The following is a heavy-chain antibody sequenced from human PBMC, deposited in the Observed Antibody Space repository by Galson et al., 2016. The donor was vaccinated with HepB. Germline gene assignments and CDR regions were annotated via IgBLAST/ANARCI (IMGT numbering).Heavy chain of an antibody. CDR3: ARGGGRLDC. V-gene: IGHV3-7*05. CDR1: GFTFSGSW. J-gene: IGHJ4*01. CDR2: INPDGSAK. D-gene: IGHD3-16*01. Sequence: SLRLSCAGSGFTFSGSWLGWVRRTPGRGLEWVANINPDGSAKYYVDSLKGRFAISRDNSRTSLYLQMNSLGAEDTGVYYCARGGGRLDCWGHGIQVTVSS.